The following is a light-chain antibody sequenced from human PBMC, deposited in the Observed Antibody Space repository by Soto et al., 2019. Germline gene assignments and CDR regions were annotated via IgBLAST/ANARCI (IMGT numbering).Light chain of an antibody. CDR1: QSVSTT. CDR3: QQYNDWPTP. V-gene: IGKV3-15*01. Sequence: EIVLTQSPATLSVSPGERATLSCRASQSVSTTVAWYQQKPGQAPRLLIYGASTRATGIPARFSGSGSGTEFTLTISSLQSEDFAVYYGQQYNDWPTPFGQGTKVEVK. CDR2: GAS. J-gene: IGKJ1*01.